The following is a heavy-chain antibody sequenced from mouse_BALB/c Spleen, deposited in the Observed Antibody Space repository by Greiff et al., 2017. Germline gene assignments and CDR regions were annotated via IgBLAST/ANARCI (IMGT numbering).Heavy chain of an antibody. CDR1: GYSITSDYA. CDR2: ISYSGST. J-gene: IGHJ3*01. Sequence: EVQGVESGPGLVKPSQSLSLTCTVTGYSITSDYAWNWIRQFPGNKLEWMGYISYSGSTSYNPSLKSRISITRDTSKNQFFLQLNSVTTEDTATYYCAPFITTVGGFAYWGQGTLVTVSA. CDR3: APFITTVGGFAY. V-gene: IGHV3-2*02. D-gene: IGHD1-1*01.